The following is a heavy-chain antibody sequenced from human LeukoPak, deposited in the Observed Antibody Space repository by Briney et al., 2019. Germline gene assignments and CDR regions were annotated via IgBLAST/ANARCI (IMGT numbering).Heavy chain of an antibody. V-gene: IGHV3-21*01. D-gene: IGHD3-22*01. Sequence: GGSLRLSCAATGFTFSTFGMNWVRQAPGKGLEWVAYISSNSIYMYYADSLKGRLSISRDNAKNSLYLQMNSLRAEDTAVYYCTSNPTYYYASSGYHSWGSFDIWGQGTVVTVSS. J-gene: IGHJ3*02. CDR2: ISSNSIYM. CDR1: GFTFSTFG. CDR3: TSNPTYYYASSGYHSWGSFDI.